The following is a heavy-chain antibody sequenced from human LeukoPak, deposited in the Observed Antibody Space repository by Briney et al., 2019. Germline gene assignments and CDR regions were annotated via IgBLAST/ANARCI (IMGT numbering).Heavy chain of an antibody. Sequence: SETLSLTCTVSGGSISSYYWSWIRQPPGKGLEWIGYIYYSGSTNYNPSLKSRVTISVDTSKNQFSLKLSSVTAADTAVYYCARHPKPGYCSSTSCPTGGFDYWGQGTLVTVSS. V-gene: IGHV4-59*08. J-gene: IGHJ4*02. D-gene: IGHD2-2*01. CDR3: ARHPKPGYCSSTSCPTGGFDY. CDR1: GGSISSYY. CDR2: IYYSGST.